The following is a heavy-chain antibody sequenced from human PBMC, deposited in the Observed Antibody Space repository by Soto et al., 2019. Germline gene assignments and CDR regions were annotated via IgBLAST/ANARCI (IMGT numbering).Heavy chain of an antibody. CDR1: GYNFTSHY. Sequence: GASVKVSCKASGYNFTSHYMHWVRQAPGQGLESMGIMYPSGGRTIYAQKFQGRVTITADKSTGTAYMELSSLRSEDTALYYCARRDTGGFLRYFDNWGQGTLVTVSS. CDR3: ARRDTGGFLRYFDN. D-gene: IGHD2-8*02. V-gene: IGHV1-46*01. CDR2: MYPSGGRT. J-gene: IGHJ4*02.